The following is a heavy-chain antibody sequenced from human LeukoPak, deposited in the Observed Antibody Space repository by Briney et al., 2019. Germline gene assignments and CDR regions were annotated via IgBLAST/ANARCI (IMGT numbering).Heavy chain of an antibody. CDR2: INHSGST. D-gene: IGHD1-26*01. J-gene: IGHJ4*02. CDR1: GGSFSGYY. V-gene: IGHV4-34*01. CDR3: ASISIVGATPLDY. Sequence: PETLSLTCAVYGGSFSGYYWSCIRQPPGKGLEWIGEINHSGSTNYNPSLKSRAAKAVDTSKNQFSVKLSSVTAADTAVYYCASISIVGATPLDYWGQGTLVTVSS.